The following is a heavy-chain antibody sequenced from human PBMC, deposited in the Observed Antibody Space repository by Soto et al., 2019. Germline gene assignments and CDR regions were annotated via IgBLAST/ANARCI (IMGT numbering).Heavy chain of an antibody. Sequence: GASVKVSCKASGYTFTSYYMHWVRQAPGQGLEWMGIINPSGGSTSYAQKFQGRVTMTRDTSTSTVYMELSSLRSEDTAVYYCARESTKADQEEYGMDVWGQGTTVTVSS. CDR1: GYTFTSYY. J-gene: IGHJ6*02. V-gene: IGHV1-46*01. CDR2: INPSGGST. CDR3: ARESTKADQEEYGMDV.